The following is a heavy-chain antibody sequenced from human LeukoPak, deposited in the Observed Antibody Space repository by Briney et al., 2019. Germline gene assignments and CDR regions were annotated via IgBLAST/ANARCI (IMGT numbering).Heavy chain of an antibody. J-gene: IGHJ4*02. CDR2: INLSSGTT. D-gene: IGHD3-10*01. Sequence: ASVKVSCKSSGNTLSNNYMHWVRQAPGQGLEWMGVINLSSGTTIFAQNFQGRVTMTRDTSTGTVFMELSSLRSDDTAVYYRARDLPTGYGSKAYWGQGTLVTVSS. CDR3: ARDLPTGYGSKAY. CDR1: GNTLSNNY. V-gene: IGHV1-46*01.